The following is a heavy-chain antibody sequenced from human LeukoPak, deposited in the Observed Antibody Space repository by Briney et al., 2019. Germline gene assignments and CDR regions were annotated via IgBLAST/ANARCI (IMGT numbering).Heavy chain of an antibody. CDR1: RFTFSSYT. D-gene: IGHD1-26*01. Sequence: SGGSLRLSCAASRFTFSSYTIHWVRQAPGKGLEWVAVISYDGSNKYYADSVKGRFTISRDNSKNTLYLQMNSLRAEDTAVYYCATPWGGSYVYAFDIWGQGTMVTVSS. CDR2: ISYDGSNK. J-gene: IGHJ3*02. V-gene: IGHV3-30-3*01. CDR3: ATPWGGSYVYAFDI.